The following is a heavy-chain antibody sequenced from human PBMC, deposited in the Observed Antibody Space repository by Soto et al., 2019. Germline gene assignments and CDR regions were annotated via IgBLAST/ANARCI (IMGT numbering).Heavy chain of an antibody. J-gene: IGHJ5*01. Sequence: QVQMQQSGPGLVKPTQTLSLTCAISGDSVSSNSAAWSWIRLSPSRGLEWLGRTYYTSNWNNDYPPSVQRRITTEPDTPEEQPALMLRAGFPEDADVYQFEREFKTMAGTWGYFASGGKGILVTVSS. D-gene: IGHD6-19*01. CDR1: GDSVSSNSAA. V-gene: IGHV6-1*01. CDR2: TYYTSNWNN. CDR3: EREFKTMAGTWGYFAS.